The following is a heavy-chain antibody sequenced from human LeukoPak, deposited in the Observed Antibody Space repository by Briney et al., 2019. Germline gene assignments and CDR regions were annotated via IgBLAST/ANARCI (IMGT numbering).Heavy chain of an antibody. J-gene: IGHJ4*02. D-gene: IGHD2-2*01. Sequence: PGGSLRLSCAASGFTFDDYAMHWVRQAPGKGLEWVSGISWNSGSIGYADSVKGRFTISRDKAKKSLYLDMSNLRAEDTASYYCAKGDCSSTRCFLDSWGQGTLLTVSS. CDR1: GFTFDDYA. CDR2: ISWNSGSI. V-gene: IGHV3-9*01. CDR3: AKGDCSSTRCFLDS.